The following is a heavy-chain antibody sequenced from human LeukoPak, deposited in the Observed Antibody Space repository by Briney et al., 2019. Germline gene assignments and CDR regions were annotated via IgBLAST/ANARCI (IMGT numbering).Heavy chain of an antibody. D-gene: IGHD3-22*01. CDR1: GGSISSGDYY. CDR2: IYYSGST. CDR3: ATSRSYYYDSSGYPLDY. Sequence: KSSETLSLTCTVSGGSISSGDYYWSWIRQPPGKGLEWIGYIYYSGSTYYNPSLKSRVTISVDTSKNQFSLKLSSVTAADTAVYYCATSRSYYYDSSGYPLDYWGQGTLVTVSS. J-gene: IGHJ4*02. V-gene: IGHV4-30-4*01.